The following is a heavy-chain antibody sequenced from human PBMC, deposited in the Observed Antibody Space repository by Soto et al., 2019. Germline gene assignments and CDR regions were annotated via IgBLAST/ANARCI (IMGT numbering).Heavy chain of an antibody. CDR3: AKVPYDFWSGYYPPLYFDY. CDR1: GFTFSSYV. J-gene: IGHJ4*02. V-gene: IGHV3-23*01. D-gene: IGHD3-3*01. Sequence: EVQLLESGGGLVQPGGSLRLSCAASGFTFSSYVMSWVRQAPGKGLEWVSGISGSGGSTYYADSVKGRFTISRDNSKNTLYLPMNRLRAEDTAVYYCAKVPYDFWSGYYPPLYFDYWGQGTLVTVSS. CDR2: ISGSGGST.